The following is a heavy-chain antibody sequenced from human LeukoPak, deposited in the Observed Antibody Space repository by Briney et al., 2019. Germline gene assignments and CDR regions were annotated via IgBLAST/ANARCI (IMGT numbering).Heavy chain of an antibody. V-gene: IGHV3-21*01. Sequence: GGSLRLSCAASGFTFSSYSMNWVRQAPGKGLKWVSSISSSSSYIYYADSVKGRFTISRDNAKNSLYLQMNSLRAEDTAVYYCAREGVYYYGSGSFYFDYWGQGTLVTVSS. J-gene: IGHJ4*02. CDR3: AREGVYYYGSGSFYFDY. CDR2: ISSSSSYI. CDR1: GFTFSSYS. D-gene: IGHD3-10*01.